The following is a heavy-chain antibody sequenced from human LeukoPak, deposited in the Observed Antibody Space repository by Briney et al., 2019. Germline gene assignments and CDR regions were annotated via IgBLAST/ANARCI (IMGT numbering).Heavy chain of an antibody. V-gene: IGHV4-59*01. Sequence: SETLSLTCAVSGGSISADSWGWIRQPPGKGLECMGSLYHSGNTNYNPSLKGRVTISVDTSKNQFSLKLSSVTAADTGVYYCARVRSYGWSDLAYFDYWGRGTLVIVSS. CDR1: GGSISADS. J-gene: IGHJ4*02. CDR3: ARVRSYGWSDLAYFDY. CDR2: LYHSGNT. D-gene: IGHD5-18*01.